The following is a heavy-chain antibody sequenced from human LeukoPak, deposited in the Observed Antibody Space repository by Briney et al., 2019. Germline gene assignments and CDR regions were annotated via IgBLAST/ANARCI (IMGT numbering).Heavy chain of an antibody. Sequence: PGGPLRLSCAVSGFTFTRYWMTWVRQAPGKGLECVANIKQDGSEKHYVDSVKGRFTISRDNAKNSLYLQMNSLRAEDTAVYYCVRTRGGGNYGSSSRYYFDYWGQGTLATVSS. D-gene: IGHD3-10*01. V-gene: IGHV3-7*01. CDR2: IKQDGSEK. CDR1: GFTFTRYW. J-gene: IGHJ4*02. CDR3: VRTRGGGNYGSSSRYYFDY.